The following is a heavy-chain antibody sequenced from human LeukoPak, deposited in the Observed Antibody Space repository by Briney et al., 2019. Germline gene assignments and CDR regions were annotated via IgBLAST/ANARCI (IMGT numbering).Heavy chain of an antibody. V-gene: IGHV3-23*01. CDR2: ISGSGSST. Sequence: GGSLILSCAASGFTFSSYAMSSVRQAPGKVLEWVSAISGSGSSTYYADAVKGRFTISRDNSKNTVYLQMNSLRAEDTAVYYCAKGLRPYYYGMDVWGQGTTVTVSS. J-gene: IGHJ6*02. CDR1: GFTFSSYA. CDR3: AKGLRPYYYGMDV.